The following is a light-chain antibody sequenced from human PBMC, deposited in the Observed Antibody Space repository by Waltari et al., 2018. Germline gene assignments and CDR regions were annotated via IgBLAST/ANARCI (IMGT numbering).Light chain of an antibody. CDR3: QSYDSSLSAV. J-gene: IGLJ3*02. Sequence: QSVLTQPPSVSGAPGQRVTISCTGSSSNIGAGYDVHWYQQLPGAAPKILIYAYSNRPSGVPDRFYGSRSGTSASLAITGLQAEDEADYYCQSYDSSLSAVFGGGTKLTVL. CDR1: SSNIGAGYD. CDR2: AYS. V-gene: IGLV1-40*01.